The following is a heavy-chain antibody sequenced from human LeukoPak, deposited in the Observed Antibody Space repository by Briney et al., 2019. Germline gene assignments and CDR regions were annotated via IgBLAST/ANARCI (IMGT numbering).Heavy chain of an antibody. CDR3: ASDYYYDSSALGD. D-gene: IGHD3-22*01. J-gene: IGHJ4*02. Sequence: GRFTISRDNSKNTLYLQMNSLRAEDTAVYYCASDYYYDSSALGDWGQGTLVTVSS. V-gene: IGHV3-66*01.